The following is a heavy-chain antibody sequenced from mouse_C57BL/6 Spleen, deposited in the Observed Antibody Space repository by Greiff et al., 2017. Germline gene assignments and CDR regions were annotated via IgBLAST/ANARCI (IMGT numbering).Heavy chain of an antibody. CDR2: IYPRSGNT. Sequence: QVQLQQSGAELARPGASVKLSCKASGYTFTSYGISWVKQRTGQGLEWIGEIYPRSGNTYYNEKFKGKATLTADKSSSTAYMELRSLTSEDSAVYFCARVGVTTKKGPWFAYWGQGTLVTVSA. J-gene: IGHJ3*01. CDR1: GYTFTSYG. CDR3: ARVGVTTKKGPWFAY. D-gene: IGHD2-2*01. V-gene: IGHV1-81*01.